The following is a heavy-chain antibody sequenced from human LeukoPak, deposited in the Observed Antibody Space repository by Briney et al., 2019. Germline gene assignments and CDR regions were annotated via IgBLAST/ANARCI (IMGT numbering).Heavy chain of an antibody. CDR1: GFTFSSYG. CDR3: ARDTSGYSGYDSGFGY. CDR2: IWYDGSNK. V-gene: IGHV3-33*01. J-gene: IGHJ4*02. D-gene: IGHD5-12*01. Sequence: GGSLRLSCAASGFTFSSYGMHWVRQAPGKGLEWVAVIWYDGSNKYYADSVKGRFTISRDNSKNTLYLQMNSLRAEDTAVYYCARDTSGYSGYDSGFGYWGQGTLVTVSS.